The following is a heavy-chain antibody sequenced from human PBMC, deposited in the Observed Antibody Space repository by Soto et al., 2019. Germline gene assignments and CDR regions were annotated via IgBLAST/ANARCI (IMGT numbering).Heavy chain of an antibody. J-gene: IGHJ4*02. V-gene: IGHV3-21*01. CDR2: ISSTTNYI. D-gene: IGHD4-4*01. Sequence: GGSLRLSCAASGFIFTRYSMSWVRQAPGKGLEWVSSISSTTNYIYYGDSMKGRFTISRDNAKSSLYLQMNSLRAEDTALYYCARSNTSRYWGQGTLVTVSS. CDR3: ARSNTSRY. CDR1: GFIFTRYS.